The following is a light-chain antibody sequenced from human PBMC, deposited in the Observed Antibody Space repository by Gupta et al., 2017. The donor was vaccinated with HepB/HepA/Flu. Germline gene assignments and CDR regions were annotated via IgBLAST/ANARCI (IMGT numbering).Light chain of an antibody. CDR3: MQALQTPPT. Sequence: DVVMTQSPLSLPVTPGQPASISCRSSQSLLHSNGYTYLDWFLQRPGQSPQRLIYLVSYRASGVPDRFSGSGSGTDFTLKISRVEAEDVGIYYCMQALQTPPTFGQGTKVEIK. J-gene: IGKJ1*01. CDR1: QSLLHSNGYTY. V-gene: IGKV2-28*01. CDR2: LVS.